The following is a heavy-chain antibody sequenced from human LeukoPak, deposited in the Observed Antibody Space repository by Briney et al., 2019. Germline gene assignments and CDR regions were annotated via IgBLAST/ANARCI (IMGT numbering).Heavy chain of an antibody. D-gene: IGHD5-18*01. J-gene: IGHJ4*02. CDR1: GGSISSYY. V-gene: IGHV4-59*08. CDR2: TYYSGST. CDR3: ARGYSRTYFDY. Sequence: SETLSLTCTVSGGSISSYYWSWIRQPPGKGLEWIGYTYYSGSTNYNPSLKSRVTISIDTSKNQFSLKLSSVTAADTAVYYCARGYSRTYFDYWGQGTLVTVSS.